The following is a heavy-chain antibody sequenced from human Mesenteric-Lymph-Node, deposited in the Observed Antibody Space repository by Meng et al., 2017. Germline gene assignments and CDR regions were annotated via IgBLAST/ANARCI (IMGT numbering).Heavy chain of an antibody. CDR2: IGRGTDT. J-gene: IGHJ6*02. Sequence: GGSLRLSCVASGFTFSRYEMNWVRQAPGKGLEWVSAIGRGTDTYYADSVKGRFTISRDNAKNSLYLQMNSLRAEDTAVYHCARLGYGDYVYWGQGTTVTVSS. CDR1: GFTFSRYE. D-gene: IGHD4-17*01. CDR3: ARLGYGDYVY. V-gene: IGHV3-69-1*02.